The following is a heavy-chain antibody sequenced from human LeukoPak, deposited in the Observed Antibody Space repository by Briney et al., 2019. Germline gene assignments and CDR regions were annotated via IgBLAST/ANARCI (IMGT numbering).Heavy chain of an antibody. J-gene: IGHJ4*02. Sequence: GGSLRLSCAASGFTFSDYYMSWIRQAPGKGLEWVSYISSSGSTIYYADSVKGRFTISRDNAKNSLYLQTNSLRAEDTAVYYCARARLRYFDWLPFDYWGQGTLVTVSS. CDR2: ISSSGSTI. CDR3: ARARLRYFDWLPFDY. V-gene: IGHV3-11*01. D-gene: IGHD3-9*01. CDR1: GFTFSDYY.